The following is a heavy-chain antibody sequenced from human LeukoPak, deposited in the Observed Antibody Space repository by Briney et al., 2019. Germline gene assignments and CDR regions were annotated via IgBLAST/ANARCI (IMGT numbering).Heavy chain of an antibody. CDR2: IESKIDGEAP. Sequence: GGSLRLSCAASGFNFASSWMSWVRQAPGKGLEWIGRIESKIDGEAPEFATAVKGRFTISRDDSKDTVYLQMNSLKIEDTGVYYCKAWFTGRPEGGQGTLVTVSS. D-gene: IGHD3-10*01. CDR3: KAWFTGRPE. V-gene: IGHV3-15*04. J-gene: IGHJ4*02. CDR1: GFNFASSW.